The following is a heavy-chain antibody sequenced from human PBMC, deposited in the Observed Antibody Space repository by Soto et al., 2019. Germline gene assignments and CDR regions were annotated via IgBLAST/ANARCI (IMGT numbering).Heavy chain of an antibody. Sequence: QVQLQESGPGLVKPSETLALTCTVSGGSIRSYYWSWIRQPPGKGLEWLGYMNEGGRTNYNPSLRSRVTLSVDTSENQFSLKLTSVTAADTAVYYCARLEVGLWYFDVWGRGTLVSVSS. CDR3: ARLEVGLWYFDV. J-gene: IGHJ2*01. CDR2: MNEGGRT. D-gene: IGHD2-2*01. CDR1: GGSIRSYY. V-gene: IGHV4-59*08.